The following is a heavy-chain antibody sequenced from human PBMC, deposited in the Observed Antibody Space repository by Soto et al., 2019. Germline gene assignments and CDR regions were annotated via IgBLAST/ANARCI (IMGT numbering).Heavy chain of an antibody. CDR2: IYAGGNT. J-gene: IGHJ4*02. D-gene: IGHD3-16*01. Sequence: GGSLRLSCAASGFPVSSHYMSWVRQAPGKGLEWVSVIYAGGNTYYAESVKGRFTISRDNSKNTLFLQMNSLRAEDSAVYYCARTFAGDYHLGLWGQGTRVTVSS. CDR1: GFPVSSHY. V-gene: IGHV3-53*01. CDR3: ARTFAGDYHLGL.